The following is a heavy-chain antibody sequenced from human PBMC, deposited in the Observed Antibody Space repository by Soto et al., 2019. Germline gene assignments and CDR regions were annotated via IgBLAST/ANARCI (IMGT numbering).Heavy chain of an antibody. CDR3: ARGRYCLTGRCFPNWFDS. D-gene: IGHD2-15*01. Sequence: QVHLLESGPGLVKPSQTLSLTCSVSGDSISTVDYFWAWIRQPPGQALEYIGYIYKSTTTYYNPSSESRVATSLDTSKSQFSQSVTSVTAADTAVYFCARGRYCLTGRCFPNWFDSWGQGTLVTVSS. V-gene: IGHV4-30-4*01. CDR2: IYKSTTT. J-gene: IGHJ5*01. CDR1: GDSISTVDYF.